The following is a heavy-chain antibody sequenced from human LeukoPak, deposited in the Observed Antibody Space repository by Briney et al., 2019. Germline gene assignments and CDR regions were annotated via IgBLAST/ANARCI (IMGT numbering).Heavy chain of an antibody. CDR3: AKIGVSGHWYFDL. J-gene: IGHJ2*01. Sequence: PGGSLRLSYTASASTFSSFPMSWVRQAPGRGLEWISSISSSGSHIYYADSLKGRFTVSRDNAKNSLYVQMNSLRAEDTAVYYCAKIGVSGHWYFDLWGRGTLVTVSS. V-gene: IGHV3-21*01. CDR2: ISSSGSHI. D-gene: IGHD5/OR15-5a*01. CDR1: ASTFSSFP.